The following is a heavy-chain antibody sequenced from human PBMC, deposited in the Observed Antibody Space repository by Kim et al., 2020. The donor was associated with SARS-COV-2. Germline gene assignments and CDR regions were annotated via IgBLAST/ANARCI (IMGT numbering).Heavy chain of an antibody. CDR1: GGSFSGYY. V-gene: IGHV4-34*01. Sequence: SETLSPTCAVYGGSFSGYYWSWIRQPPGKGLEWIGEINHSGSTNYNPSLKSRVTISVDTSKNQFSLKLSSVTAADTAVYYCARVRSSRFIIFYYYGMDVWGQGTTVTVSS. D-gene: IGHD6-13*01. CDR3: ARVRSSRFIIFYYYGMDV. J-gene: IGHJ6*02. CDR2: INHSGST.